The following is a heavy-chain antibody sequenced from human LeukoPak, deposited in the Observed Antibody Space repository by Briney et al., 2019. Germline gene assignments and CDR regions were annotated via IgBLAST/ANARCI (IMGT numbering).Heavy chain of an antibody. D-gene: IGHD3-22*01. Sequence: GGSLRLSCAASGFTFSSYAMSWVRQAPGKGLEWVSTISGSGGTTYYADSVKGRFTTSRDNSQNTLYLQMNSLRAEDTAVYYCARGSHYDSSGFTLFDLWGRGTLVTVSS. CDR1: GFTFSSYA. J-gene: IGHJ2*01. CDR2: ISGSGGTT. V-gene: IGHV3-23*01. CDR3: ARGSHYDSSGFTLFDL.